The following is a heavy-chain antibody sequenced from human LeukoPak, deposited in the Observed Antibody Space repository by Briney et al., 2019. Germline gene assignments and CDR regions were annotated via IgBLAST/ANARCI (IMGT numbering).Heavy chain of an antibody. D-gene: IGHD6-13*01. CDR1: GFTFSSYW. CDR2: ISGSADYT. V-gene: IGHV3-23*01. CDR3: AKEAAIAALGGSDY. J-gene: IGHJ4*02. Sequence: GGSLRLSCAASGFTFSSYWMSWVRQAPGEGLEWVSAISGSADYTCYAASVKGRFTISRDNFKHTVYLQMSGLRAEDTAIYYCAKEAAIAALGGSDYWGQGSLVTVSS.